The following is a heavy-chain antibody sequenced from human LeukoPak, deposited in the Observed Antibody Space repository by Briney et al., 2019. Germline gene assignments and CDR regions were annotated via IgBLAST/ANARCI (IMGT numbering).Heavy chain of an antibody. Sequence: HPGGSLRLSCAASGFTVSNNYMSWVRQAPGEGPEWVSIIYSDGTTYYADSVKGRFTISRDNSKNTVYLQMNSLRAEDTAVYYRARDYYDLLTAYRNWGQGTLVTVSS. CDR2: IYSDGTT. J-gene: IGHJ4*02. V-gene: IGHV3-66*01. D-gene: IGHD3-9*01. CDR3: ARDYYDLLTAYRN. CDR1: GFTVSNNY.